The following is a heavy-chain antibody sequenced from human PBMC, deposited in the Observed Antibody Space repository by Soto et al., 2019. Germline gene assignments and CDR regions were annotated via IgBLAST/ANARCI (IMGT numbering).Heavy chain of an antibody. J-gene: IGHJ3*02. CDR3: ARCCLTTSCYGAFDI. D-gene: IGHD2-2*01. V-gene: IGHV1-3*01. CDR2: INAGTDNT. CDR1: GYTLTTFA. Sequence: QVQLVQSGAEVKKPGASVRVSCKASGYTLTTFAMHWVRQAPGQRLEWMGWINAGTDNTKYSQNFQDRLTITRDTSANTAYMELSSLRSEDTAVYYCARCCLTTSCYGAFDIWGQGTMVTVSS.